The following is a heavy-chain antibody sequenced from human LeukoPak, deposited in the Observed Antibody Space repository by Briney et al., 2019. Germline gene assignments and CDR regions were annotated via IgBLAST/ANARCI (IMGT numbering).Heavy chain of an antibody. CDR3: ARDKAARLYYYYYMDV. CDR2: INPSGGST. CDR1: GYTFTSYY. V-gene: IGHV1-46*03. Sequence: ASVKVSCKASGYTFTSYYMHWVRQAPGQGLEWMGIINPSGGSTSYAQKFQGRVTMTRDTSTSTVYMELSSLRSEDTAVYYCARDKAARLYYYYYMDVWGKGTTVTVS. D-gene: IGHD6-6*01. J-gene: IGHJ6*03.